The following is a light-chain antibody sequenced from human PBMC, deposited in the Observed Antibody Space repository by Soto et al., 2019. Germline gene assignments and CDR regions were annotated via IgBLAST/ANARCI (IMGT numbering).Light chain of an antibody. CDR1: QNVSSN. V-gene: IGKV3D-15*01. Sequence: EIVMTQSPATLSVSPGERATLSCRASQNVSSNLAWYQQKPGQAPSLLIYDISARATGIPTRFSCSGSGTEFTLTISSLQSEDFAVYYCQQYNDWSLTFGGGTKVDIK. CDR2: DIS. CDR3: QQYNDWSLT. J-gene: IGKJ4*01.